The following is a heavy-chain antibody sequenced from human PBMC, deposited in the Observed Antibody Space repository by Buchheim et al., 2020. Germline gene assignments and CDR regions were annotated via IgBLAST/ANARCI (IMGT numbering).Heavy chain of an antibody. CDR3: ARHPRGRDGDYGNDY. CDR1: GGSFSGYY. CDR2: INHSGST. J-gene: IGHJ4*02. V-gene: IGHV4-34*01. D-gene: IGHD4-17*01. Sequence: QVQLQQWGAGLLKPSETLSLTCAVYGGSFSGYYWSWIRQPPGKGLEWIGEINHSGSTNYNPSLKSRVTISVDTSKNQFSLKLSSVTAADTAVYYCARHPRGRDGDYGNDYWGQGTL.